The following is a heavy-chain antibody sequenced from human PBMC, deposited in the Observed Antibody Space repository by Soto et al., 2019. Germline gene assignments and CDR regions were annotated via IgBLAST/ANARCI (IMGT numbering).Heavy chain of an antibody. V-gene: IGHV3-72*01. CDR1: GFTFSEHY. Sequence: PGGSLRLSCAASGFTFSEHYMDWVRQAPGKGLEWIGRIKNKANSYSTEYAASVQGRFTISRDDSKNSLYLQMNSLKTEDTAVYYCARIRLVGATNRDRYFDYWGQGTLVTVSS. CDR2: IKNKANSYST. J-gene: IGHJ4*02. CDR3: ARIRLVGATNRDRYFDY. D-gene: IGHD1-26*01.